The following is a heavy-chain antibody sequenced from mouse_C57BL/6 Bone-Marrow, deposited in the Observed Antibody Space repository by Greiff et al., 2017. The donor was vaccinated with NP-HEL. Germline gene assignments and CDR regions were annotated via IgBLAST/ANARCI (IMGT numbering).Heavy chain of an antibody. Sequence: ESGPGLVKPSQSLSLTCSVTGYSITSGYYWNWIRQFPGNKLEWMGYISYDGSNKYNPSLKNRISITRYTSKNQFFLKLNAVTTEDTATYYCARAYDYDVAWFADWGQGTLVTVSA. CDR1: GYSITSGYY. CDR3: ARAYDYDVAWFAD. J-gene: IGHJ3*01. CDR2: ISYDGSN. D-gene: IGHD2-4*01. V-gene: IGHV3-6*01.